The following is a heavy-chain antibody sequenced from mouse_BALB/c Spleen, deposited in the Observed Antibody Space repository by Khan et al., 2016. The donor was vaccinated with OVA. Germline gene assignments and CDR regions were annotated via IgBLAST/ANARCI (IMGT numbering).Heavy chain of an antibody. V-gene: IGHV2-6-4*01. D-gene: IGHD3-3*01. CDR1: GFPLSRYT. Sequence: QVQLKQSGPGLVAPSQSLSITCTVSGFPLSRYTIHWVRQPPGKGLEWLGMIWAGGSTDYNSALKSRLSINKDNSKSQVFLKMNSLQTDDAAIYYCVRNRAGGSYWYFDVWGAGTTVTVSS. CDR3: VRNRAGGSYWYFDV. J-gene: IGHJ1*01. CDR2: IWAGGST.